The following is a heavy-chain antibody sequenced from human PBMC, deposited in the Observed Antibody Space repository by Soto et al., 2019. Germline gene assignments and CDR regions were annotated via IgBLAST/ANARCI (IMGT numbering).Heavy chain of an antibody. CDR3: SSPLGELGGSLGAFDI. J-gene: IGHJ3*02. D-gene: IGHD7-27*01. V-gene: IGHV1-2*04. Sequence: ASVKVSCKASGYTFTGYYMHWVRQAPGQGLEWMGWINPNSGGTNYAQKFQGWVTMTRDTSISTAYMELSRLRSDDTAVYYCSSPLGELGGSLGAFDIWGQGTMVTVSS. CDR1: GYTFTGYY. CDR2: INPNSGGT.